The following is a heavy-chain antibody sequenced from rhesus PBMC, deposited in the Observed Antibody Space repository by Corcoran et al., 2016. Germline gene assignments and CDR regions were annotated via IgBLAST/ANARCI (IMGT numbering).Heavy chain of an antibody. Sequence: QVTLKESGPALVKPTQTLTLTCTFSGFSLSTSGMGVGWIRQPPGKALEWLASIYWDDAKYYSTSLKSRLTISKDTSKNQVVLTMTNMDPVDTATYYCARGIAAAGTGDYWGQGVLVTVSS. CDR3: ARGIAAAGTGDY. V-gene: IGHV2S1*01. J-gene: IGHJ4*01. CDR2: IYWDDAK. CDR1: GFSLSTSGMG. D-gene: IGHD6-25*01.